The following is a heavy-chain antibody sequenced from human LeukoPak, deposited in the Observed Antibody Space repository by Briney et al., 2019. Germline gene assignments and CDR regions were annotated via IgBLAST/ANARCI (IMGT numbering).Heavy chain of an antibody. D-gene: IGHD5-18*01. CDR1: GFAFSSYA. CDR3: ARRGYSYGYPIVDY. V-gene: IGHV3-21*01. J-gene: IGHJ4*02. CDR2: ISSSSSYI. Sequence: GGSLRLSCAASGFAFSSYAMNWVRQAPGKGLEWVSSISSSSSYIYYADSVKGRFTISRDNAKNSLYLQMNSLRAEDTAVYYCARRGYSYGYPIVDYWGQGTLVTVSS.